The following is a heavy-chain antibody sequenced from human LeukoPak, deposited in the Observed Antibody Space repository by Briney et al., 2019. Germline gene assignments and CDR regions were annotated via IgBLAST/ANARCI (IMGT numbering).Heavy chain of an antibody. CDR2: ISYSGST. V-gene: IGHV4-39*01. CDR3: ARHVGFITMVRGVINNNWFDP. Sequence: PSETLSLTCTVSGGSISSSSYYWSWIRQPPGKGLEWIGSISYSGSTYYNPSLKSRVAISVDTSKNQFSLKLSSVTAADTAVYYCARHVGFITMVRGVINNNWFDPWGQGTLVTVSS. CDR1: GGSISSSSYY. J-gene: IGHJ5*02. D-gene: IGHD3-10*01.